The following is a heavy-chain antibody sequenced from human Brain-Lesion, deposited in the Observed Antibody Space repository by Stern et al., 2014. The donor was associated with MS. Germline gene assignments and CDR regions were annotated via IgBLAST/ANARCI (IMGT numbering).Heavy chain of an antibody. CDR2: IYNIGTT. CDR3: ARPQADWGGFDI. V-gene: IGHV4-61*01. CDR1: GGSVNTGRYY. Sequence: VQLVESGPGLVKPSETLSLTCTVSGGSVNTGRYYWSWIRQPPGKGLELIGYIYNIGTTNYSPSLRDRVTISLDTSKNQFPLKLRFVTAADTAVYYCARPQADWGGFDIWGQGKIVTVSS. D-gene: IGHD7-27*01. J-gene: IGHJ3*02.